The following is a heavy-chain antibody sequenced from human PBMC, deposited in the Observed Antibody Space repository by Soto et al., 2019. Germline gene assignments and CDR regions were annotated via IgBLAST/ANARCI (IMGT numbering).Heavy chain of an antibody. J-gene: IGHJ6*03. Sequence: PSETLSLTCAVPGDSIISNYYYWGWVRQSPGKGLEWIGYMYYSGSTNYNPSLKSRVTISVDTSKNQFSLKLSSVTAADTAVYYCARDHVGPYDYIWGSYRSHYMDVWGKGTTVTVSS. D-gene: IGHD3-16*02. CDR2: MYYSGST. CDR3: ARDHVGPYDYIWGSYRSHYMDV. CDR1: GDSIISNYYY. V-gene: IGHV4-61*01.